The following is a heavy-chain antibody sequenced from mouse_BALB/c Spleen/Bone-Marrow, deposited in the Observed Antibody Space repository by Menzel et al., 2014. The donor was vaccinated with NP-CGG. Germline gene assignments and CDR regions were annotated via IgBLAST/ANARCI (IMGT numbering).Heavy chain of an antibody. CDR3: ARDDYYAMDY. CDR2: IRNKANGYTT. J-gene: IGHJ4*01. Sequence: EVKLMESGGGLVQPGGSLRLSCATSGFTFTDYYMSWVRQPPGKALEWLGFIRNKANGYTTEYSASVKGRFTISRDNSQSILYLQMYTLRAEDSATYYCARDDYYAMDYWGQGTSVTVSS. V-gene: IGHV7-3*02. CDR1: GFTFTDYY.